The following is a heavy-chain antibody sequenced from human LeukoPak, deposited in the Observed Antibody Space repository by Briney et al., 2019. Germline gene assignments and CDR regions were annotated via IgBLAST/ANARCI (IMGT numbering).Heavy chain of an antibody. Sequence: PSETLSLTCTVCGVSSSSGSYYWSWIRQPAGKGREWIGRIYTSGSTTYTPSLKSRVPISVDTSKNQFSLKLSSVTAADTAVYYCASLYGSGSYYFDSWGQGTLVTVSS. CDR3: ASLYGSGSYYFDS. D-gene: IGHD3-10*01. V-gene: IGHV4-61*02. CDR1: GVSSSSGSYY. CDR2: IYTSGST. J-gene: IGHJ4*02.